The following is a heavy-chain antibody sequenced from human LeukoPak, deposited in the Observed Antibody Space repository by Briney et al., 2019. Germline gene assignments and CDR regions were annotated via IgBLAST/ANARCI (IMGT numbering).Heavy chain of an antibody. CDR3: AELGITMIGGV. CDR2: IKQDGTEK. D-gene: IGHD3-10*02. V-gene: IGHV3-7*01. Sequence: GESLRLSCAASGFTFTTYWMSWVRQAPGKGLEWVANIKQDGTEKYYVDSVKGRFTISRDNAKNSLYLQMNSLRAEDTAVYYCAELGITMIGGVWGKGTTVTISS. CDR1: GFTFTTYW. J-gene: IGHJ6*04.